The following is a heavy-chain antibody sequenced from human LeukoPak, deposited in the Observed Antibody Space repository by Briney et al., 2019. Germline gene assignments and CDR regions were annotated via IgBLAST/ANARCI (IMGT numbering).Heavy chain of an antibody. CDR1: GFTFSSYE. CDR3: ARGNGLYCGGDCYSYYYYYMDV. Sequence: GGSLRLSCAASGFTFSSYEMNWVRQAPGKGLEWVSYISSSCSTIYYADSVKGRFTISRDNAKNSLYLQMNSLRAEDTAVYYCARGNGLYCGGDCYSYYYYYMDVWGKGTTVTVSS. CDR2: ISSSCSTI. J-gene: IGHJ6*03. D-gene: IGHD2-21*02. V-gene: IGHV3-48*03.